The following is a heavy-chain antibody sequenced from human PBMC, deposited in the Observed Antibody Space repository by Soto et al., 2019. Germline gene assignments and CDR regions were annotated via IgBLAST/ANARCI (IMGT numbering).Heavy chain of an antibody. J-gene: IGHJ4*02. CDR3: AKSNYNYYFFDY. CDR2: ISYDGSNK. D-gene: IGHD1-7*01. V-gene: IGHV3-30*18. CDR1: GFTFSSYG. Sequence: QVQLVESGGGVVQPGRSLRLSCAASGFTFSSYGIHWVRQAPGKGLEWAAVISYDGSNKYYADSVKGRLTISRDNYKNTVYLQINSLRAEDTAVYYCAKSNYNYYFFDYWGQGTLVTVSS.